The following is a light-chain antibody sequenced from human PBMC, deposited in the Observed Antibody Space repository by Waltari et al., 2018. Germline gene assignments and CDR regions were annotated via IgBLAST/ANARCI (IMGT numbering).Light chain of an antibody. J-gene: IGKJ4*01. CDR2: WAS. Sequence: DIVMTQSPDSLAVSLGDRATINCQSSQSVLYISNNKNYLDWYHQKPGQPPKRLIYWASNRESGVPDRFSGSGSGTDFTLTTSSLQAEDVAVYYCQQYYSTPLTFGGGTTVEIK. V-gene: IGKV4-1*01. CDR1: QSVLYISNNKNY. CDR3: QQYYSTPLT.